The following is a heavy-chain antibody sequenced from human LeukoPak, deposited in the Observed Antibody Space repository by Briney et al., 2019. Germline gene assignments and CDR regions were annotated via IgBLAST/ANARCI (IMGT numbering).Heavy chain of an antibody. J-gene: IGHJ4*02. CDR1: GGSISSYY. D-gene: IGHD6-13*01. CDR2: IYYSGST. Sequence: SETLSLTCTVSGGSISSYYWSWTRQPPGKGLEWIGYIYYSGSTNYNPSLKSRVTISVDTSKNQFSLKLSSVTAADTAVYYCARQTRQQLALDYWGQGTLVTVSS. CDR3: ARQTRQQLALDY. V-gene: IGHV4-59*08.